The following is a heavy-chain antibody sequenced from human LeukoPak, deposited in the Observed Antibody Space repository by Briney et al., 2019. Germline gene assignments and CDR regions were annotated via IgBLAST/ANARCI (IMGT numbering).Heavy chain of an antibody. V-gene: IGHV4-4*07. CDR3: ARLFPDIVVVPAADHYYYMDV. Sequence: SETLSLTCTVSRGSINSYYWNWIRQPAGKGLEWIGRIYSSGSHTYNPSLKSRVAMSVETSKNQFSLKLSSVTAADTAVYYCARLFPDIVVVPAADHYYYMDVWGKGTTVTVSS. D-gene: IGHD2-2*01. CDR1: RGSINSYY. CDR2: IYSSGSH. J-gene: IGHJ6*03.